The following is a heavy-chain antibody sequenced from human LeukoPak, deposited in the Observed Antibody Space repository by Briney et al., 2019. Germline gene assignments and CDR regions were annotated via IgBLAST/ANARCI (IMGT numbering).Heavy chain of an antibody. J-gene: IGHJ4*02. Sequence: QPSETLSLTCTVSGGSISSGGYYWSWIRQHPGKGLEWIGYIYYSGSTYYDPSLESRVTISVDTSKNQFSLKLSSVTAADTAVYYCARGFGPYSRGYSDCWGQGTLVTVSS. D-gene: IGHD3-22*01. CDR2: IYYSGST. V-gene: IGHV4-31*03. CDR1: GGSISSGGYY. CDR3: ARGFGPYSRGYSDC.